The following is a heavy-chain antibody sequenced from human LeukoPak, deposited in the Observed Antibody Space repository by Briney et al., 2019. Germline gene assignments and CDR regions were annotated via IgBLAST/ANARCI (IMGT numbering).Heavy chain of an antibody. Sequence: ASVKVSCKASGYTFTSYGISWVRQAPGQGLEWMGWISAYNGNTNYAQKLQGRVTMTTDTSTSTAYMELRSLRSDDTAVYYCARDQSSKSSESYYYYGMDVWGQGTTVTVSS. D-gene: IGHD3-3*01. CDR2: ISAYNGNT. J-gene: IGHJ6*02. CDR1: GYTFTSYG. V-gene: IGHV1-18*01. CDR3: ARDQSSKSSESYYYYGMDV.